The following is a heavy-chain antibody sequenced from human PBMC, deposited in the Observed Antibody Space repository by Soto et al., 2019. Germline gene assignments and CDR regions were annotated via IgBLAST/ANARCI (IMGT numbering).Heavy chain of an antibody. J-gene: IGHJ4*02. CDR3: AKDEGVGGTLGLFDY. V-gene: IGHV3-30*18. CDR2: MSSDGSKI. D-gene: IGHD1-26*01. CDR1: GFDFTYYA. Sequence: QVQLVESGGGAVQPGESLRLSCVASGFDFTYYAMHWVRQAPGKGLESVAVMSSDGSKIHHTYSVQGRFTISRDNSKNTLYLQMNSLRKEDTAVYFCAKDEGVGGTLGLFDYWGQGTLVSVSS.